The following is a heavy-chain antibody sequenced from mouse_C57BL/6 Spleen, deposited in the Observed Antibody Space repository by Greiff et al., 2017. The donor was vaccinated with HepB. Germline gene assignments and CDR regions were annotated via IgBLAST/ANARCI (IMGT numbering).Heavy chain of an antibody. V-gene: IGHV5-17*01. D-gene: IGHD4-1*01. CDR3: ARPLDWGGGEWFAY. J-gene: IGHJ3*01. Sequence: EVQLVESGGGLVKPGGSLKLSCAASGFTFRDYGMHWVRQAPEKGLEWVAYISSGSSTIYYADTVKGRFTISRDNAKNTLFLQMTSLRSEDTAMYYCARPLDWGGGEWFAYWGQGTLVTVSA. CDR2: ISSGSSTI. CDR1: GFTFRDYG.